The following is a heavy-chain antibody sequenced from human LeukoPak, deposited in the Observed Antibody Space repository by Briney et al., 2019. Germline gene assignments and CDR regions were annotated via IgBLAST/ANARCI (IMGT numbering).Heavy chain of an antibody. CDR2: INHSGST. V-gene: IGHV4-34*01. CDR3: ARGTPPRRQLIYYYYYMDV. J-gene: IGHJ6*03. D-gene: IGHD5-18*01. CDR1: GGSFSGYY. Sequence: PSETLSFTCAVYGGSFSGYYWSWIRQPPGKGLEWIGEINHSGSTNYNPSLKSRVTISVDTSKNQFSLKLSSVTAADRAVYYCARGTPPRRQLIYYYYYMDVWGKGTTVTVSS.